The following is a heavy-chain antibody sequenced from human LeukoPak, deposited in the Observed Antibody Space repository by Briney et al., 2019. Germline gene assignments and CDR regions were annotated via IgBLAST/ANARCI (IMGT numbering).Heavy chain of an antibody. D-gene: IGHD3-3*01. V-gene: IGHV4-34*01. Sequence: WLRXPPGKGLEWIGEIDHSGSTTYNPSLKSRVTISVDTSKNQFSLKLNSVTAADTAVYYCARGFSHWGQGTLVTVSS. J-gene: IGHJ4*02. CDR3: ARGFSH. CDR2: IDHSGST.